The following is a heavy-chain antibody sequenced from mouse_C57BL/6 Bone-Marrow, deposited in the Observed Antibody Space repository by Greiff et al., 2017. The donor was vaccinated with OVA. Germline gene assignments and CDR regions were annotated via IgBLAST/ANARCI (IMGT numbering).Heavy chain of an antibody. CDR3: ARLPAWFAY. Sequence: VQLQQSGPGLVKPSQSLSLTCSVPGYSITSGYYWNWIRQFPGNKLEWMGYISYDGSNNYNPSLKNRISITRDTSKNQFFLKLNSVTTEDTATYYCARLPAWFAYWGQGTLVTVSA. J-gene: IGHJ3*01. CDR2: ISYDGSN. CDR1: GYSITSGYY. V-gene: IGHV3-6*01. D-gene: IGHD2-12*01.